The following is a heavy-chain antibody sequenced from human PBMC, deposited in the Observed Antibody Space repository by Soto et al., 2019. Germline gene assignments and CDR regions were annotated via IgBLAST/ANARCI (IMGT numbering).Heavy chain of an antibody. CDR1: GGSISSYY. D-gene: IGHD3-3*01. Sequence: SETLSLTCTVSGGSISSYYWSWIRQPPGKGLEWIGYIYYSGSTNYNPSLKSRVTISVDTSKNQFSLKLSSVTAADTAVYYCAASSQYYDFWSGYYLFDYWGQGTLVTVSS. J-gene: IGHJ4*02. V-gene: IGHV4-59*01. CDR3: AASSQYYDFWSGYYLFDY. CDR2: IYYSGST.